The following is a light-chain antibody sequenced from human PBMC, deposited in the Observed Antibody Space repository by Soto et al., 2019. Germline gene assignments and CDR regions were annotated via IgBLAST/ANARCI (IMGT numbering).Light chain of an antibody. CDR2: WAS. V-gene: IGKV4-1*01. J-gene: IGKJ2*01. Sequence: DIVMTQSPDSLAVSLGERATINCKSSQSVLYSSNNKNYLAWYQQKPGQPPNLLIYWASTRESGVPDRFSGSGSGTDFALTISSLQAEDLAVYYCLQYDSTPHTFGQGTKLEIK. CDR3: LQYDSTPHT. CDR1: QSVLYSSNNKNY.